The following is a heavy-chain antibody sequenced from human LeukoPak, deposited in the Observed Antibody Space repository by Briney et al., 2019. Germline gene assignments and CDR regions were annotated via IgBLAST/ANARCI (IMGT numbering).Heavy chain of an antibody. CDR2: IYYSGST. CDR3: ARDPDSGSYNFDY. Sequence: PSETLSLTCTVSGGSISSSSYYWGWIRQPPGKGLEWIGSIYYSGSTYYNPSLKSRVTISVDTSKNQFSLKLSSVTAADTAVYYCARDPDSGSYNFDYWGQGTLVTVSS. CDR1: GGSISSSSYY. D-gene: IGHD1-26*01. J-gene: IGHJ4*02. V-gene: IGHV4-39*07.